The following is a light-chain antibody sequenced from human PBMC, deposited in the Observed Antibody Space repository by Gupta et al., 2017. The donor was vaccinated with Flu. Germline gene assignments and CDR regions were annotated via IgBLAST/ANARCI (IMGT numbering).Light chain of an antibody. Sequence: DIQFTQSPPSLSASVGDRATLACRASQRISDYLGWYHQKPGKAPDLLIYTTSRLQSGVPSRFSGSGSGTEFTLTISSLQPEDFAVYYCQQSNTSSRTFGRGTQVEIK. J-gene: IGKJ5*01. V-gene: IGKV1-39*01. CDR3: QQSNTSSRT. CDR2: TTS. CDR1: QRISDY.